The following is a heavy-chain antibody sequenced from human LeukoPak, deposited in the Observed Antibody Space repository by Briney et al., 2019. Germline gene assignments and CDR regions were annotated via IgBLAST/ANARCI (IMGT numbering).Heavy chain of an antibody. CDR1: GFTFSSYW. J-gene: IGHJ6*03. D-gene: IGHD3-16*01. Sequence: GGSLRLSCAASGFTFSSYWMSWVRQAPGKGLEWVANIKQDGSEKYYVDSVKGRFTISRDNAKNSLYLQMNSLRAEDTAVYYCARGPTSASYYYYYMDVWGKGTTVTVSS. CDR2: IKQDGSEK. V-gene: IGHV3-7*01. CDR3: ARGPTSASYYYYYMDV.